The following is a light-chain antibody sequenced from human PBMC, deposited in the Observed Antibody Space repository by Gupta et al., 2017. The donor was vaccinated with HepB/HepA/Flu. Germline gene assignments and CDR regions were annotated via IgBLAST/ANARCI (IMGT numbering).Light chain of an antibody. CDR1: QSISSC. Sequence: EIQINQSPSTLAGYVRKRGTITCQASQSISSCLEWYQQKPGNAPQLLIYKASSLDSGVPSRFSGSGSGTDFTLKISRVEADDFAIYYCKQYQRTPLTFGQGTKVEIK. CDR3: KQYQRTPLT. J-gene: IGKJ2*01. CDR2: KAS. V-gene: IGKV1-5*03.